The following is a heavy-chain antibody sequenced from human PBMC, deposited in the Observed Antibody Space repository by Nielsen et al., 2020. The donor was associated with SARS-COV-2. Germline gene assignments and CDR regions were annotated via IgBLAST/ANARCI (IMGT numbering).Heavy chain of an antibody. CDR2: ITMSGAYM. CDR1: GFKFTSYT. Sequence: GESLKISCAASGFKFTSYTMNWVRQAPGKGLEWVASITMSGAYMYYGDSMRGRFTVSRDNAKNSLVLQMNNLRADDTAIYYCAREIFYTNYGRKYFDLWGRGSLVTVSS. D-gene: IGHD4-11*01. J-gene: IGHJ2*01. V-gene: IGHV3-21*01. CDR3: AREIFYTNYGRKYFDL.